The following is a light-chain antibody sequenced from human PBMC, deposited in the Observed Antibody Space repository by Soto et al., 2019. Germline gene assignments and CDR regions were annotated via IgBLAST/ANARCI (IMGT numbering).Light chain of an antibody. Sequence: DVVMTQSPLSLPVTLGQPASISCRSSQSLVYSDGNTYLYWFLQRPGQPPRRLIYQVSNRDSGGPDRFSGSGSGTGFTRRISRMEAWDVGVYYCIVGSHLSTLSHGTKMEIK. V-gene: IGKV2-30*01. CDR1: QSLVYSDGNTY. J-gene: IGKJ1*01. CDR3: IVGSHLST. CDR2: QVS.